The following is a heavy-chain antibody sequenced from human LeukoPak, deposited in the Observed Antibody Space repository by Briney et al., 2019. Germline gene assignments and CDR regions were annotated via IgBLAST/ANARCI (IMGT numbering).Heavy chain of an antibody. CDR1: GGSISVTNYY. CDR3: ARDLRGYSGYDAAHYYYYYYMDV. D-gene: IGHD5-12*01. Sequence: SETLSLTCIVSGGSISVTNYYWGWIRQPPGKGLEWIGSIYYSGNTYYNSHLRSRVTMSVDTSKKQFSLKLSSVTAADTAVYYCARDLRGYSGYDAAHYYYYYYMDVWGKGTTVTVSS. V-gene: IGHV4-39*07. CDR2: IYYSGNT. J-gene: IGHJ6*03.